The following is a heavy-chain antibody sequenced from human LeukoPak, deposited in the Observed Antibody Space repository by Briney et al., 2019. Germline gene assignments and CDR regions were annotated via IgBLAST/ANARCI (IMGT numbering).Heavy chain of an antibody. V-gene: IGHV1-18*01. CDR1: GYTFTSYG. CDR3: ARVISGSYYYYYYYGMDV. J-gene: IGHJ6*02. D-gene: IGHD1-26*01. CDR2: ISAYNGNT. Sequence: ASVKVSCKASGYTFTSYGISWVRQAPGQGLEWMGWISAYNGNTNYAQKLQGRVIMTTHTSTSTAYMELRSPRSDDTAVYYCARVISGSYYYYYYYGMDVWGQGTTVTVSS.